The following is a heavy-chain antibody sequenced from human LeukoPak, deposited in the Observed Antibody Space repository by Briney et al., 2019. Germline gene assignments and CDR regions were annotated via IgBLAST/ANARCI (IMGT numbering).Heavy chain of an antibody. Sequence: SQTLSLTCTVSGGSISSSSYYWGWIRQPPGKGQEWIGSIYYSGSTYYNPSLKSRVTISVDTSKNQFSLKLSSVTAADTAVYYCARSLTGYSSSWPIYWGQGTLVTVSS. CDR1: GGSISSSSYY. J-gene: IGHJ1*01. CDR2: IYYSGST. CDR3: ARSLTGYSSSWPIY. D-gene: IGHD6-13*01. V-gene: IGHV4-39*01.